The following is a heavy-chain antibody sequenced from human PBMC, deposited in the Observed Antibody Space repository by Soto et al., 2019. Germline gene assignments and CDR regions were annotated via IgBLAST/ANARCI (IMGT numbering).Heavy chain of an antibody. CDR1: GFTFSNAW. V-gene: IGHV3-15*07. CDR2: IKSKNDGGTT. D-gene: IGHD5-12*01. J-gene: IGHJ4*02. CDR3: TTDPRGRGYATGGY. Sequence: EVQLVESGGGLVKPGGSLRLSCAASGFTFSNAWMNWVRQAPGKGLEWVGRIKSKNDGGTTDYAAPVKGRLTISRDDSKTTLYLQLNSLKTEDTAVYYCTTDPRGRGYATGGYWGQGTLVTVSS.